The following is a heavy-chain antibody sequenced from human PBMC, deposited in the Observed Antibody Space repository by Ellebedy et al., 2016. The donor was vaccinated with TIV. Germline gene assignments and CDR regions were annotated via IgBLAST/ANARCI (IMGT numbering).Heavy chain of an antibody. V-gene: IGHV1-8*02. D-gene: IGHD3-10*01. J-gene: IGHJ4*02. Sequence: AASVKVSCKASGYSFTDYDINWVRQATGQGLEWMGWTNPNSGNTANARAFQGRVTVTRDLSISTVYMELSSLTSEDTAVYYCARRRQGSGITDFWGQGTMVTVSS. CDR1: GYSFTDYD. CDR2: TNPNSGNT. CDR3: ARRRQGSGITDF.